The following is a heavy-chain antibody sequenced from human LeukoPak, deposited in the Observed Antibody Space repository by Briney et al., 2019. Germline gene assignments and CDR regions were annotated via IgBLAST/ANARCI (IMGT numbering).Heavy chain of an antibody. V-gene: IGHV3-23*01. Sequence: GGSLRLSCAASGFTFNNCAMNWVRRAPGKGLEWVSVITGSGDNTYYADSMKGRFTISRDNSKNTLYLQMNSLRAEDTAVYYCAKGRGSSAYDAFDIWGQGTMVTVSS. CDR1: GFTFNNCA. CDR2: ITGSGDNT. J-gene: IGHJ3*02. CDR3: AKGRGSSAYDAFDI. D-gene: IGHD3-22*01.